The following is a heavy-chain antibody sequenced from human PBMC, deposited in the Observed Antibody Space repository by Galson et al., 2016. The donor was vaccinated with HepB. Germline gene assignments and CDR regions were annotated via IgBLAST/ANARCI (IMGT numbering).Heavy chain of an antibody. CDR1: GYSFPNYW. Sequence: QSGAEVKKPGESLKISCAGSGYSFPNYWIGWVRQMPGKGLEWMGIIYPGYSDARYSPSFQGQVTISADKSISTAYLQWSSLKASDTAIYYCTRRGTQDYYYAMDVWGQGTTVTV. V-gene: IGHV5-51*01. J-gene: IGHJ6*02. CDR3: TRRGTQDYYYAMDV. CDR2: IYPGYSDA. D-gene: IGHD3-16*01.